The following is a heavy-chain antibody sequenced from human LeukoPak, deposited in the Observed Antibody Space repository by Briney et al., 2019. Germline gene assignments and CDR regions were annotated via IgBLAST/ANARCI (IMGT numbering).Heavy chain of an antibody. CDR1: GFTFSSYA. CDR3: AKVGRYFDWSQFDY. J-gene: IGHJ4*02. V-gene: IGHV3-23*01. CDR2: ISGSGGST. Sequence: PGGSLRLSCEASGFTFSSYAMSWVRQAPGKGLEWVSAISGSGGSTYYADSVKGRFTISRDNSKNTLYLQMNSLRAEDTAVYYCAKVGRYFDWSQFDYWGQGTLVTVSS. D-gene: IGHD3-9*01.